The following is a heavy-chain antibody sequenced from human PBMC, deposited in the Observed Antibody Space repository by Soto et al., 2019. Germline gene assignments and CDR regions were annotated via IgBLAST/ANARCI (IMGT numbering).Heavy chain of an antibody. V-gene: IGHV3-33*01. D-gene: IGHD5-12*01. Sequence: PGGSLRLSCAASGFTFSSYGMHWVRQAPGKGLEWVAVIWYDGSNKYYADSVKGRFTISRDNSKNTLYLQMNSLRAEDTAVYYCAGSSGYSGYEDGYYYGMDVWGQGTTVTVSS. CDR3: AGSSGYSGYEDGYYYGMDV. J-gene: IGHJ6*02. CDR1: GFTFSSYG. CDR2: IWYDGSNK.